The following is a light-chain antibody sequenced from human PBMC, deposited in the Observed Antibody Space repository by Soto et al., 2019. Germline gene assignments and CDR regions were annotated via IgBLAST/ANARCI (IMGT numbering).Light chain of an antibody. CDR3: LQHNSYPKT. CDR2: AAS. CDR1: QDINDY. J-gene: IGKJ1*01. V-gene: IGKV1-17*03. Sequence: IQMTQYASAMSASVGDRVTITCRPSQDINDYLTWFQQKPGKVPERLIYAASRLQSGVPSRFSGSGSGTEFTPTISRLQPEDFATYYCLQHNSYPKTFGQGTKV.